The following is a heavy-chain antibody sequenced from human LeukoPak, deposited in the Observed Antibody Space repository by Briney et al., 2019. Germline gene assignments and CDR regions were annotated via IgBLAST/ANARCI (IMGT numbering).Heavy chain of an antibody. CDR1: GGSISSGDYY. CDR3: ARALGGRDYHTEYYYYYYYMDV. CDR2: IYYSGTT. V-gene: IGHV4-30-4*08. Sequence: SXTLSLTCTVSGGSISSGDYYWSWIRQPPGKGLEWIGYIYYSGTTYYNPSLKSRVTISVDTSKNQFSLKLSSVTAADTAVYYSARALGGRDYHTEYYYYYYYMDVWGKGTTVTLSS. J-gene: IGHJ6*03. D-gene: IGHD3-10*01.